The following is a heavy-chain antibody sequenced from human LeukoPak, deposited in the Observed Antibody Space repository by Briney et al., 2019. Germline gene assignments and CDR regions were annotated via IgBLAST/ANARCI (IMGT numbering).Heavy chain of an antibody. CDR1: GYTFTSYG. D-gene: IGHD3-3*01. CDR3: ARMPYYDFWSGPEYYFDY. J-gene: IGHJ4*02. V-gene: IGHV1-18*01. CDR2: ISAYNGNT. Sequence: ASVKVSCKASGYTFTSYGISWVRQAPGQGLEWMGWISAYNGNTNYAQKLQGRVTMTTDTSMSTAYMELRSLRSDDTAVYYCARMPYYDFWSGPEYYFDYWGQGTLVTVSS.